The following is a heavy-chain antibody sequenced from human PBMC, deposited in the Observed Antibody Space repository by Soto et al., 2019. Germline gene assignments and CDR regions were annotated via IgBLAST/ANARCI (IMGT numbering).Heavy chain of an antibody. V-gene: IGHV3-30-3*01. CDR1: GFTFSSYA. Sequence: PGGSLRLSCAASGFTFSSYAMHWVRQAPGKGLEWVAVISYDGSNKYYADSVKGRFNISRDNSKNTLYLQMNILRAEDTAVYCFERDTIRGVQLLRTTFDYWGQGTLVTVSS. J-gene: IGHJ4*02. CDR3: ERDTIRGVQLLRTTFDY. D-gene: IGHD2-2*01. CDR2: ISYDGSNK.